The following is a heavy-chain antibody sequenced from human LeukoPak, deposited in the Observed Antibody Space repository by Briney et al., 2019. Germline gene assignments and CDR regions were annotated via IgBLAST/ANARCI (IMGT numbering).Heavy chain of an antibody. CDR1: GYTFTSYG. V-gene: IGHV1-18*01. CDR2: ISAYNGNT. Sequence: RWASVKVSCKASGYTFTSYGISWVRQAPGQGLEWMGWISAYNGNTNYAQKLQGRVTMTTDTSTSTAYMEPRSLRSDDTAVYYCARERDDYSNAGDYWGQGTLVTVSS. J-gene: IGHJ4*02. CDR3: ARERDDYSNAGDY. D-gene: IGHD4-11*01.